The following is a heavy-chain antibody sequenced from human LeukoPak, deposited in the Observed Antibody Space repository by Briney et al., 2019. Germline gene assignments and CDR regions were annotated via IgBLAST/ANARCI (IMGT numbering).Heavy chain of an antibody. CDR2: ISWNSGSI. CDR1: GFTFDDYA. D-gene: IGHD6-13*01. V-gene: IGHV3-9*01. J-gene: IGHJ4*02. CDR3: ARAGQQLSPLLFFD. Sequence: GGSLRLSCAASGFTFDDYAMHWVRQAPGKGLEWVSGISWNSGSIGYADSVKGRFTISRDNAKNSLYLQMNSLRAEDTAVYYCARAGQQLSPLLFFDWGQGTLVTVSS.